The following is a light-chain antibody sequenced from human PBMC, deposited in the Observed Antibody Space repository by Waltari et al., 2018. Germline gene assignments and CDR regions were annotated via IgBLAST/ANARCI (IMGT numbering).Light chain of an antibody. CDR3: SSYTSSSNGV. V-gene: IGLV2-14*01. CDR1: SSDVGGYNY. Sequence: QSALTQPASVSGSPGQSITISCTGTSSDVGGYNYVSWYPPHPGKAPKLIIYEVSNRPSGVSNLFSGSKSGNTAALTISGLQAEDEADYYCSSYTSSSNGVFGGGTKLTVL. CDR2: EVS. J-gene: IGLJ2*01.